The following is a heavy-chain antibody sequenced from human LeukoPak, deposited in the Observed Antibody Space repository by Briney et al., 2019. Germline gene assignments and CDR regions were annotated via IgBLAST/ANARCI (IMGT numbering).Heavy chain of an antibody. CDR2: IHFSGST. J-gene: IGHJ4*02. CDR3: ARGDYYDSSGNDY. V-gene: IGHV4-59*08. D-gene: IGHD3-22*01. CDR1: GGSISSYY. Sequence: SETLSLTCTVSGGSISSYYWSWIRQPPGKGLEWIGDIHFSGSTNYNPSLKSRVTISADTSKNQFSLKLSSVTAADTAVYYCARGDYYDSSGNDYWGQGTLVTVSS.